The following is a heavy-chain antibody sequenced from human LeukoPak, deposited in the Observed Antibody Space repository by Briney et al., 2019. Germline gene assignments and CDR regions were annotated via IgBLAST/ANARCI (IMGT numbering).Heavy chain of an antibody. J-gene: IGHJ4*02. CDR1: GFTFSDYS. Sequence: GGPLRLPCAASGFTFSDYSMNWVRQAPGKGLEWISYVGISSSNTKYADSVKGRFTISGDSAKNSVFLQMNSLRVEDTAVYYCARDHRYAFDNWGQGTLVTVSS. V-gene: IGHV3-48*04. D-gene: IGHD5-12*01. CDR3: ARDHRYAFDN. CDR2: VGISSSNT.